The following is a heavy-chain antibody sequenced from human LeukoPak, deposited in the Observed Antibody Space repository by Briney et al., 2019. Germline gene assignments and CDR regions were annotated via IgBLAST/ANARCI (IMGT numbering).Heavy chain of an antibody. Sequence: GSLRLSCAASGFTFSSYSMNWVRQPPGKGLEWIGEINHSGSTNSNPSLKSRVTISVDTSKNQFSLKLSSVTAADTAVYYCARRYSKKPLDYWGQGTLVTVSS. V-gene: IGHV4-34*01. CDR2: INHSGST. CDR1: GFTFSSYS. J-gene: IGHJ4*02. D-gene: IGHD6-13*01. CDR3: ARRYSKKPLDY.